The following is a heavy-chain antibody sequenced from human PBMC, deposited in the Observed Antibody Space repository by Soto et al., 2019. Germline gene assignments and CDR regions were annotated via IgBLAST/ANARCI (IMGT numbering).Heavy chain of an antibody. CDR3: ARDGSGELFSTIDY. CDR2: ISAYNGNT. J-gene: IGHJ4*02. CDR1: GYTFTSYG. V-gene: IGHV1-18*01. D-gene: IGHD3-10*01. Sequence: ASVKVSCKASGYTFTSYGISWVRQAPGQGLEWMGWISAYNGNTNYALKLQGRVTMTTDTSTSTAYMELRSLRSDDTAVYYCARDGSGELFSTIDYWGQGTLVTVSS.